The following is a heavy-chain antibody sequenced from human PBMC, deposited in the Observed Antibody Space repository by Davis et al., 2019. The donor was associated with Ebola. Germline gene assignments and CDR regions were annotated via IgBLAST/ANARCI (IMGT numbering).Heavy chain of an antibody. CDR2: INHSGST. CDR3: ARALHYYDSSGYLGL. Sequence: SQTLSLTCAVYGGSFSGYYWSWIRQPPGKGLEWIGEINHSGSTNYNPSLKTRVPISVDTSKNQFSLKLSSVTAADTAVYYCARALHYYDSSGYLGLWGQGTLVTVSS. V-gene: IGHV4-34*01. CDR1: GGSFSGYY. D-gene: IGHD3-22*01. J-gene: IGHJ4*02.